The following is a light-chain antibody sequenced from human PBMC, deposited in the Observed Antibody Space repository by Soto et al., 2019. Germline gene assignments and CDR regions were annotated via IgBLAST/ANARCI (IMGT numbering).Light chain of an antibody. CDR1: SSDVGGYKY. V-gene: IGLV2-8*01. J-gene: IGLJ1*01. Sequence: QSALTTPPSSSVSPGQSVTISCTGTSSDVGGYKYVSWYQQHPGKAPKLMIFEVNKRPSGVPDRFSGSKSGNTASLTVSGLQAEDEADSYCISYAGINNLGVVGTGTKLTVL. CDR3: ISYAGINNLGV. CDR2: EVN.